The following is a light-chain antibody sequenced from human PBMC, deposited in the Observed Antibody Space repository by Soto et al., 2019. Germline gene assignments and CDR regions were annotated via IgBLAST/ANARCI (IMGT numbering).Light chain of an antibody. Sequence: EIMMTQSPATLSVSPGERATLSCRASQSVSSNLAWYQQKPGQAPRLLIYGASTRATGIPVRFSGSGSGTEFTLTNSSLQSEDFALYYCQQYNNWPRTFGQGTKVEIK. V-gene: IGKV3-15*01. CDR1: QSVSSN. J-gene: IGKJ1*01. CDR2: GAS. CDR3: QQYNNWPRT.